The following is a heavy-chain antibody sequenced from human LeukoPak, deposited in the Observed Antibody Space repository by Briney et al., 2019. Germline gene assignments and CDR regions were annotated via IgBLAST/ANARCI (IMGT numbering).Heavy chain of an antibody. V-gene: IGHV3-9*01. J-gene: IGHJ4*02. CDR1: GFVFDDYA. Sequence: GRSLRLSCTASGFVFDDYAMSWVRQAPGKGLEWVAGISWNSVSIGYADSVRGRFTISRDNAKNSLHLQMNSLTTEDTALYFCAKGHDLQVTYFDYWGQGALVTVSS. D-gene: IGHD5-24*01. CDR3: AKGHDLQVTYFDY. CDR2: ISWNSVSI.